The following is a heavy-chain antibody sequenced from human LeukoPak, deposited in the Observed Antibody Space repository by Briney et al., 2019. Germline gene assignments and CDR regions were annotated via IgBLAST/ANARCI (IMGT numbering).Heavy chain of an antibody. D-gene: IGHD1-7*01. Sequence: SETLSLTCTVSGGSISSYYWSWTRQPPGKGLEWIGYIYYSGSTNYNPSLKSRVTISVDTSKNQFSLKLSSVTAADTAVYYCARGNYKYYYYMDVWGKGTTVTVSS. V-gene: IGHV4-59*01. CDR3: ARGNYKYYYYMDV. CDR2: IYYSGST. J-gene: IGHJ6*03. CDR1: GGSISSYY.